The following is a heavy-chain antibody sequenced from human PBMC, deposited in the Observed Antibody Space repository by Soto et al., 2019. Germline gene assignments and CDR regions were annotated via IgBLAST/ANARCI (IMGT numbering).Heavy chain of an antibody. CDR3: AKIATVTSYY. CDR1: GFTFSSYD. Sequence: EVQLLESGGGLVQPGGSLRLSCAASGFTFSSYDMSWVRQAPGKGLEWVSGISGSGSSTYYADSEKGRFTISRDNSKNTLYLQMNSLRAEDTAVYYCAKIATVTSYYWGQGTLVTVSS. D-gene: IGHD4-17*01. J-gene: IGHJ4*02. CDR2: ISGSGSST. V-gene: IGHV3-23*01.